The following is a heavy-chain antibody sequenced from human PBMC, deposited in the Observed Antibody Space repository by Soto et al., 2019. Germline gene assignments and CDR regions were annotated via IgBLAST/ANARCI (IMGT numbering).Heavy chain of an antibody. Sequence: GGSLRLSCAASRFTFSSYEFNWVRQAPGKGLEWISYIGTSSTNIYYADSVKGRFTSSRDNAKNALYLQMNSLRAEDTAIYYCAREELNCGGDCFAFWGQGTLVTVSS. J-gene: IGHJ4*02. V-gene: IGHV3-48*03. CDR3: AREELNCGGDCFAF. CDR1: RFTFSSYE. D-gene: IGHD2-21*01. CDR2: IGTSSTNI.